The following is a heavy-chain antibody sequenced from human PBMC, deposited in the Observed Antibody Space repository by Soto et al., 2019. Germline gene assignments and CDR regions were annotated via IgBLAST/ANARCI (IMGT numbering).Heavy chain of an antibody. D-gene: IGHD3-9*01. CDR1: GYDFTNYG. J-gene: IGHJ4*02. Sequence: QVRLVQSGAEVKKPGASVKVSCKTYGYDFTNYGINWVRQAPGQGLEWMGWISAYNGNIVYAQNFRGRATLTRDTSTGSAHMELRSLRSDDPAAYYCARGHDIVTGWQFTLWGQGTVVTVSS. V-gene: IGHV1-18*01. CDR3: ARGHDIVTGWQFTL. CDR2: ISAYNGNI.